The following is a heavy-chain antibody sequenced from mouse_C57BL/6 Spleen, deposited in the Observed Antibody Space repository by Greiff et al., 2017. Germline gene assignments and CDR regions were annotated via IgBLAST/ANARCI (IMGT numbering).Heavy chain of an antibody. Sequence: ESGPGLVKPSQSLSLTCSVTGYSITSGYYWNWIRQFPGNKLEWMGYISYDGSNNYNPSLKNRISITRDTSKNQFFLKLNSVTTEDTATYYCARYYDGYLGYFDYWGQGTTLTVSS. CDR1: GYSITSGYY. CDR3: ARYYDGYLGYFDY. D-gene: IGHD2-3*01. J-gene: IGHJ2*01. V-gene: IGHV3-6*01. CDR2: ISYDGSN.